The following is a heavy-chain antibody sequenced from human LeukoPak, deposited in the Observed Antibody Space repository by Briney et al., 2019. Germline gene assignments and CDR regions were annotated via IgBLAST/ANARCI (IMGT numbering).Heavy chain of an antibody. J-gene: IGHJ5*02. CDR2: IYTSGSA. D-gene: IGHD4-23*01. CDR1: GGSISSYY. CDR3: AGVFGGPVSRRFDP. V-gene: IGHV4-4*07. Sequence: SETLSLTCTVSGGSISSYYWTWIRQPAGKGLEWIGRIYTSGSANYNPSLKSRVTISVDTSKNQFSLKLSSVTAADTAVYYCAGVFGGPVSRRFDPWGQGTLITVSS.